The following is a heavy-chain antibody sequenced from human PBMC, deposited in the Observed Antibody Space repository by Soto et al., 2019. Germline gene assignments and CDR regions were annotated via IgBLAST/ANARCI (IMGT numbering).Heavy chain of an antibody. Sequence: GGSLRLSCAASGFTFSSYGMHWVRQAPGKGLEWVAVISYDGSNKYYADSVKGRFTISRDNSKNTLYLQMNSLRAEDTAVYYCAKGLVFGSSWPYYFDYWGQGT. CDR2: ISYDGSNK. CDR3: AKGLVFGSSWPYYFDY. D-gene: IGHD6-13*01. J-gene: IGHJ4*02. V-gene: IGHV3-30*18. CDR1: GFTFSSYG.